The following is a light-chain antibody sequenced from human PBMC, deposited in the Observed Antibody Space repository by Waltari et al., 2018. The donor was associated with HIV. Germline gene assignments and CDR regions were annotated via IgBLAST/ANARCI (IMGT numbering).Light chain of an antibody. CDR3: QSYDSRLSGSV. Sequence: QSALTQPPSVSGAPGQRVTISCTGTSSNIGTGSDVHWYQQLPGTAPTLLIYATTNRPSGVPDRFSCSKSGTSASLAITGLQAEDEADYYCQSYDSRLSGSVFGGGTKLTVL. CDR2: ATT. V-gene: IGLV1-40*01. CDR1: SSNIGTGSD. J-gene: IGLJ3*02.